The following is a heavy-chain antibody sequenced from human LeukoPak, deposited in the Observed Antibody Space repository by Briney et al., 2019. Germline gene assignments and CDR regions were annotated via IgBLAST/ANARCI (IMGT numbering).Heavy chain of an antibody. CDR2: ISSSGSTI. CDR1: GFTFSDYY. CDR3: ARTETIVGAIISAFDI. D-gene: IGHD1-26*01. J-gene: IGHJ3*02. V-gene: IGHV3-11*04. Sequence: GGSLRLSCAASGFTFSDYYMSWIRQAPGKGLEWVSYISSSGSTIYYADSVKGRFTISRDNAKNSLYLQMNSLRAEDTAVYYCARTETIVGAIISAFDIWGQGTMVTVSS.